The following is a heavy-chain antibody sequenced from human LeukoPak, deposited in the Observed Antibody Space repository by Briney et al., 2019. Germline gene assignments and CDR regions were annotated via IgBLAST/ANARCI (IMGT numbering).Heavy chain of an antibody. CDR1: GSIFSSYS. J-gene: IGHJ4*02. CDR2: ISSNSVYI. D-gene: IGHD6-19*01. Sequence: GSLRLSCEASGSIFSSYSMNWVRQAPGKGLEWVSSISSNSVYIHYADSVKGRFTISRDNAKNSLYLQMYSLRDEDTAVYYCARAAYISDYFDLWGQGTLVTVS. V-gene: IGHV3-21*01. CDR3: ARAAYISDYFDL.